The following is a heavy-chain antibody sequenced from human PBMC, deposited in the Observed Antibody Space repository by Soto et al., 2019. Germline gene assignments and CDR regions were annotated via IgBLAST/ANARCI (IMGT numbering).Heavy chain of an antibody. Sequence: EVQLVETGGGLIQPGGSLRLSCAASGFTVSSNYMSWVRQAPGKGLEWVSVIYSGGSTYYADSVKGRFTISRDNSKNTLYLQMNSLRDEDTAVYYCARESHSGVTVLTPREYWYFDLWGRGTLVTVSS. V-gene: IGHV3-53*02. CDR3: ARESHSGVTVLTPREYWYFDL. J-gene: IGHJ2*01. D-gene: IGHD2-8*01. CDR1: GFTVSSNY. CDR2: IYSGGST.